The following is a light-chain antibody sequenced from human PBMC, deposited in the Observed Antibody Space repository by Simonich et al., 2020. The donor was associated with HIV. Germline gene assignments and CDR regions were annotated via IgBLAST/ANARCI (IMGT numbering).Light chain of an antibody. Sequence: QSALTQPASVSGSPGQSITISCTGTSSDVGGFNYVSWYQHHPGKAPKLMIYDVSKRPSGVSNRFSGSKSGNTASLTISGLQTEDEADYYCCSYAGSSTWMFGGGTKLTVL. CDR2: DVS. J-gene: IGLJ3*02. CDR1: SSDVGGFNY. V-gene: IGLV2-14*03. CDR3: CSYAGSSTWM.